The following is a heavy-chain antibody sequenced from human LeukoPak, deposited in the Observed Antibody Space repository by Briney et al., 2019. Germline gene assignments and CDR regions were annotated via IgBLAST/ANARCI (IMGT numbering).Heavy chain of an antibody. CDR1: GFTLSSYG. CDR2: ISYDGSNK. D-gene: IGHD2-2*01. Sequence: GGTLRLSCAASGFTLSSYGMHWVRQAPGKGLEWVAVISYDGSNKYYADSVKGRSTFSRDNSKTALYLHVNSLRGEDTAVYYCAKSEDYQLLGRVPDYRGQGTLVTVAT. CDR3: AKSEDYQLLGRVPDY. J-gene: IGHJ4*02. V-gene: IGHV3-30*18.